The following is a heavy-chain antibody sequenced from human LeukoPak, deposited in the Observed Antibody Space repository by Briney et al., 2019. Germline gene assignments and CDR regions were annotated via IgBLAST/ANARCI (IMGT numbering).Heavy chain of an antibody. CDR2: TYYKSKWYN. Sequence: SQTLSLTCGISGDIESRNSAAWNWIRQSPSRGLEWLGRTYYKSKWYNNFAVSVKSRITINPDTSKNQFSLQLKSVTPEDTAVYYCESASEEEDTAMEYWGQGILVTVSS. CDR3: ESASEEEDTAMEY. V-gene: IGHV6-1*01. J-gene: IGHJ4*02. D-gene: IGHD5-18*01. CDR1: GDIESRNSAA.